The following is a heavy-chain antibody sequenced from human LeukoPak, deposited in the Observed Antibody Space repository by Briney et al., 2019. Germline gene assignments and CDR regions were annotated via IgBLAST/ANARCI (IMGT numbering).Heavy chain of an antibody. J-gene: IGHJ3*02. V-gene: IGHV3-30*04. Sequence: GGSLRLSCAASGFTFSSYAMHWVRQAPGKGLEWVAVISYDGSNKYYADSVKGRFTISRDNSKNTLYPQMNSLRAEDTAVYYCARPISSGWQSGFIFDAFDIWGQGTMVTVSS. CDR2: ISYDGSNK. CDR1: GFTFSSYA. D-gene: IGHD6-19*01. CDR3: ARPISSGWQSGFIFDAFDI.